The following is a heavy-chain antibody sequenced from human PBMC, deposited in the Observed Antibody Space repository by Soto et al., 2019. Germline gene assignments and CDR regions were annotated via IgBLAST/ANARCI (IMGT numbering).Heavy chain of an antibody. V-gene: IGHV1-3*01. J-gene: IGHJ4*02. CDR2: IIVSNGSP. CDR3: AREPEDGVPGDY. CDR1: GYTFTSHT. D-gene: IGHD3-3*01. Sequence: QVQLVQSGAEVKEPGASVRVSCKASGYTFTSHTLHWARQAPGQGLEWMGWIIVSNGSPRYAPQFQGRVTFGRDTSVTTAYMELSSLTSEDTAVYYCAREPEDGVPGDYWGQGTLVVVSS.